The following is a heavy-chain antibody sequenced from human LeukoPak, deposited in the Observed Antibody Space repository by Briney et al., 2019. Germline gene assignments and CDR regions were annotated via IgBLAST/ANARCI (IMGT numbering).Heavy chain of an antibody. D-gene: IGHD2-15*01. CDR1: GYTFTGYY. CDR3: ARDSRVAASDC. CDR2: INPNSGGT. V-gene: IGHV1-2*06. Sequence: ASVRVSCKASGYTFTGYYMHWVGQAPGQGLEWMGRINPNSGGTNYAQKFQGRVTMTRDTSISTAYMELSRLRSDDTAVYYCARDSRVAASDCWGQGTLVTVSS. J-gene: IGHJ4*02.